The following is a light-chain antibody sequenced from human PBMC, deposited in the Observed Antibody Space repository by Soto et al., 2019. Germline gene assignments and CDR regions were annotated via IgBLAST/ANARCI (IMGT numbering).Light chain of an antibody. V-gene: IGKV3-15*01. CDR2: DTS. CDR3: QQYNEWPPLT. J-gene: IGKJ4*01. CDR1: QTVDSTY. Sequence: EIVLTQSPGTLSLSPGERATLSCRASQTVDSTYLAWYQQKPGQAPRLLIYDTSTRATDIPARFSGSGSGTEFTLTISNLQSEDFAVYYCQQYNEWPPLTFGGGTKVDI.